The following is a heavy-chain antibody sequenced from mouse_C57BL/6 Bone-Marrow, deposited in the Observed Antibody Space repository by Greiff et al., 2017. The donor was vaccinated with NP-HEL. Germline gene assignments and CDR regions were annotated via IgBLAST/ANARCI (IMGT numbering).Heavy chain of an antibody. D-gene: IGHD2-5*01. Sequence: VQLVESGAELVRPGASVKLSCKASGYTFTDYYINWVKQRPGQGLEWFARIYPGSGNTYYNEKFKGKATLTAEKSSSTAYMQLGSLTSEDSAVYFCASSLYYSNYGWYFDVWGTGTTVTVSS. CDR2: IYPGSGNT. CDR3: ASSLYYSNYGWYFDV. V-gene: IGHV1-76*01. J-gene: IGHJ1*03. CDR1: GYTFTDYY.